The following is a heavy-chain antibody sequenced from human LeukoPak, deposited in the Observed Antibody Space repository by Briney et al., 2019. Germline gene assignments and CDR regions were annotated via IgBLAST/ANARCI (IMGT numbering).Heavy chain of an antibody. CDR3: ARDRAGSLLD. J-gene: IGHJ4*02. Sequence: ASVKVSCKASGYTFTSYGISWVRQAPGRGLEWMGWISAYNGNTNYAQKLQGRVTMTTDTSTSTAYMELSSLRSEDMAVYYCARDRAGSLLDWDQGTLVTVSS. V-gene: IGHV1-18*03. CDR2: ISAYNGNT. CDR1: GYTFTSYG. D-gene: IGHD3-10*01.